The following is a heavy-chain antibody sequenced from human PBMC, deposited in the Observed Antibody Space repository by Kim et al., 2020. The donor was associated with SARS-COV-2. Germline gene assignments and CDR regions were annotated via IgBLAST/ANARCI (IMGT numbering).Heavy chain of an antibody. CDR2: IYYSGST. CDR1: GGSISSYY. J-gene: IGHJ4*02. Sequence: SETLSLTCTVSGGSISSYYWSWIRQPPGKGLEWIGYIYYSGSTNYNPSLKSRVTISVDTSKNQFSLKLSSVTAADTAVYYCAGSTYYDFWSGYDFPFDYWGQGTLVTVSS. V-gene: IGHV4-59*13. CDR3: AGSTYYDFWSGYDFPFDY. D-gene: IGHD3-3*01.